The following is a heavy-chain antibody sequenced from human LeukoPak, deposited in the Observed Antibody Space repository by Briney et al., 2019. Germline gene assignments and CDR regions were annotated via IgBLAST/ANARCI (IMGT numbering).Heavy chain of an antibody. Sequence: GASVKVSCKASGHTFTSYYMHWVRQAPGRGLEWMGTINPSGGSTSYAQKFQGRVTMTRDTSTSTVYMELSSLRSEDTAVYYCARDLVQLERRGWFDPWGQGTLVTVSS. CDR2: INPSGGST. CDR1: GHTFTSYY. D-gene: IGHD1-1*01. J-gene: IGHJ5*02. CDR3: ARDLVQLERRGWFDP. V-gene: IGHV1-46*01.